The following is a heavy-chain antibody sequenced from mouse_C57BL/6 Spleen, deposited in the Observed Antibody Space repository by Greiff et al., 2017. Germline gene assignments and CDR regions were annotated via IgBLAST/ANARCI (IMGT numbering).Heavy chain of an antibody. V-gene: IGHV2-6-1*01. CDR2: IWSDGST. J-gene: IGHJ1*03. CDR1: GFSLTSYG. D-gene: IGHD1-1*02. CDR3: ARQGGPSYWYFDV. Sequence: QVTLKESGPGLVAPSQSLSITCTVSGFSLTSYGVHWVRQPPGKGLEWLVVIWSDGSTTYNSALKSRLSISKDHSKSQVFLKMNSLQTDDTAMYYCARQGGPSYWYFDVWGTGTTVTVSS.